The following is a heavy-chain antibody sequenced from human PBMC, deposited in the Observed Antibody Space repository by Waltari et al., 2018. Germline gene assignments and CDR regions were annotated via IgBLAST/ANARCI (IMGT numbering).Heavy chain of an antibody. CDR2: ITNDGGVV. D-gene: IGHD4-4*01. Sequence: EELLVESGGALVQPGGSLRLSCVASGFAFGNYWMHWVRQVRGEGLVWVARITNDGGVVIYADSVKGRLTMSRDNTKNTVYLQMDSLRVDDTAIYYCVRDKPHSWFDPWGQGTLVTVSS. CDR1: GFAFGNYW. CDR3: VRDKPHSWFDP. V-gene: IGHV3-74*01. J-gene: IGHJ5*02.